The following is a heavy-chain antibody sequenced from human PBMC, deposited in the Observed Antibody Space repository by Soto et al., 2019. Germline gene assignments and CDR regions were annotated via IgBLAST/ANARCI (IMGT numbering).Heavy chain of an antibody. D-gene: IGHD3-3*01. CDR1: GFTFSSYA. Sequence: QSGWSLRLSCAASGFTFSSYAMSLVRQAPGKGLEWVSSISGSGGSTYYADSVKGRFTISRDNYKNTLYLQMNSLRAEDTAVYYCARFWSGYDYWGQGTLVTVSS. V-gene: IGHV3-23*01. CDR2: ISGSGGST. CDR3: ARFWSGYDY. J-gene: IGHJ4*02.